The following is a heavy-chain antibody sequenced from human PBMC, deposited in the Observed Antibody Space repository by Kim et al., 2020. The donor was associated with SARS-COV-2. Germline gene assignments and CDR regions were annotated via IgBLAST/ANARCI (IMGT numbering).Heavy chain of an antibody. D-gene: IGHD2-21*01. J-gene: IGHJ2*01. CDR3: ARDFPYCGGDCYSEWYFDL. V-gene: IGHV4-4*06. Sequence: SRVTMSVDTSKNQFSLKLSSVTAADTAVYYCARDFPYCGGDCYSEWYFDLWGRGTLVTVSS.